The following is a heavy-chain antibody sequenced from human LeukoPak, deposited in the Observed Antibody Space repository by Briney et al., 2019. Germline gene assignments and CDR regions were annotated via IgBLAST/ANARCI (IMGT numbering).Heavy chain of an antibody. Sequence: GASVNVSCKASGYTSTSYYVHWVRQAPGQGLEWLGIINPNVGSTNYAQKFQGRVTLTRDTSTSTVYMELSSLRSEDTAVYYCARDRFGLYYDFWSGKGSFDYWGQGTLVTVSS. CDR2: INPNVGST. CDR3: ARDRFGLYYDFWSGKGSFDY. V-gene: IGHV1-46*01. D-gene: IGHD3-3*01. J-gene: IGHJ4*02. CDR1: GYTSTSYY.